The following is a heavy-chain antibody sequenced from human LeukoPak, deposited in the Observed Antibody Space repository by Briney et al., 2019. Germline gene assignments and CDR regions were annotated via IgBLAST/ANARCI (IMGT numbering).Heavy chain of an antibody. Sequence: PGGSLRLSCAVSGFTLTSRAMSWVRQAPGKGLEWVSGISGSGSTFYADSVKGRFTISRDVSKSTLFLHMNSLRAEDTAVYYCAREGGYYYDSSGSLEYWGQGTLVTVSS. J-gene: IGHJ4*02. CDR3: AREGGYYYDSSGSLEY. V-gene: IGHV3-23*01. CDR1: GFTLTSRA. D-gene: IGHD3-22*01. CDR2: ISGSGST.